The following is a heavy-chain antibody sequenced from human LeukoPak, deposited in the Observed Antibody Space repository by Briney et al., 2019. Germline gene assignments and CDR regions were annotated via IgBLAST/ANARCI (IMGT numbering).Heavy chain of an antibody. CDR2: ISYDGSNK. Sequence: GRSLRLSCAASGFTFSSYAMHWVRQAPGKGLEWVAVISYDGSNKYYADSVKGRFTISRDNSKNTLYLQMNSLRAEDTAVYYCARAQWAVLDYWGQGTLVTVSS. CDR1: GFTFSSYA. CDR3: ARAQWAVLDY. V-gene: IGHV3-30*04. D-gene: IGHD6-19*01. J-gene: IGHJ4*02.